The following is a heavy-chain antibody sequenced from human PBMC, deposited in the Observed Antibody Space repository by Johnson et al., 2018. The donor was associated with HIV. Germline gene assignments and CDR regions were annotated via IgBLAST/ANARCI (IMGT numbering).Heavy chain of an antibody. CDR1: GFTFSSYD. CDR3: ARESLEFWSRGAFDI. Sequence: EQLVESGGGVVQPGRSLRLSCAASGFTFSSYDMHWVRQATGKGLEWVSAIGTAGDTYYPGSVKGRFTISRDNAKNSLYLQMNSLKAEDTAVYYCARESLEFWSRGAFDIWGQGTMVTVSS. V-gene: IGHV3-13*01. J-gene: IGHJ3*02. CDR2: IGTAGDT. D-gene: IGHD3-10*01.